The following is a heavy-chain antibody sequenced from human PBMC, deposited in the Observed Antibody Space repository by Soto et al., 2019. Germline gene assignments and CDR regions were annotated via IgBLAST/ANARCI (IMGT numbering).Heavy chain of an antibody. J-gene: IGHJ4*02. CDR1: GYTFSSYN. V-gene: IGHV3-48*01. CDR2: ISSSGSNK. D-gene: IGHD3-22*01. Sequence: GGSLRLSCAVSGYTFSSYNMNWVRQTPAKGLEWLAYISSSGSNKYYADSVKGRFTISRDNAKKSLYLQMNSLRGEDTALYFCVRWDYYDSSGCYGLDFWGQGXLVTVYS. CDR3: VRWDYYDSSGCYGLDF.